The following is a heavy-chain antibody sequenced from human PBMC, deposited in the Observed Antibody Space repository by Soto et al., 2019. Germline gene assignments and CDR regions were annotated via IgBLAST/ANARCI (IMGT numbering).Heavy chain of an antibody. V-gene: IGHV1-46*01. D-gene: IGHD2-2*01. J-gene: IGHJ6*02. Sequence: ASVKVSCKASGYTFSSYSMHWVRQAPGHGLEWMGIINPSGGSTSYAQKLQGRVTMTRDTSTSTVYMELSSLRFEDTAVYYCARALPALSGREYGMDVWGQGTTVTVSS. CDR1: GYTFSSYS. CDR3: ARALPALSGREYGMDV. CDR2: INPSGGST.